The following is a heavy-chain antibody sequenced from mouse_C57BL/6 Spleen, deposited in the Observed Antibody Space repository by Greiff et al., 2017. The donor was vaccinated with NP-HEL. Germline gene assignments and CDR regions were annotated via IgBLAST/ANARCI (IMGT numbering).Heavy chain of an antibody. D-gene: IGHD3-1*01. CDR2: ISSGGSYT. CDR1: GFTLSSYG. V-gene: IGHV5-6*02. CDR3: ARHRGSKRDY. J-gene: IGHJ2*01. Sequence: EVKLVESGGDLVKPGGSLKLSCAASGFTLSSYGMSWVRQTPDKKLEWVATISSGGSYTYYPDSVKGRFTISRDNAKNTLYLQMSSLKSEDTAMYYCARHRGSKRDYWGQGTTLTVSS.